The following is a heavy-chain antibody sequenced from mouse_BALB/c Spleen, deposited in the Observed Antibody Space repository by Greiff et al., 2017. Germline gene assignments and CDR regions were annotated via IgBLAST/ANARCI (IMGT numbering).Heavy chain of an antibody. J-gene: IGHJ4*01. CDR2: INPSNGGT. Sequence: QVQLQQPGAELVKPGASVKLSCKASGYTFTSYYMYWVKQRPGQGLEWIGGINPSNGGTNFNEKFKSKATLTVDKSSSTAYMQLSSLTSEDSAVYYCTRNYYGNDMDYWGQGTSVTVSS. CDR3: TRNYYGNDMDY. D-gene: IGHD1-1*01. V-gene: IGHV1S81*02. CDR1: GYTFTSYY.